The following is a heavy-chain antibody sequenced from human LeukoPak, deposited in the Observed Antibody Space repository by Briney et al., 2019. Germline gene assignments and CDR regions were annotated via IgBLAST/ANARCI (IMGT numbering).Heavy chain of an antibody. D-gene: IGHD2-15*01. CDR3: ARYRGYCSGGSCYSYNDY. CDR2: IYYSGST. CDR1: GGSISSSSYY. J-gene: IGHJ4*02. Sequence: SETLSLTCTVSGGSISSSSYYWGWIRQPPGKGLEWIGSIYYSGSTYYNPSLKSRVTISVDTSKNQFSPKLSSVTAADTAVYYCARYRGYCSGGSCYSYNDYWGQGTLVTVSS. V-gene: IGHV4-39*01.